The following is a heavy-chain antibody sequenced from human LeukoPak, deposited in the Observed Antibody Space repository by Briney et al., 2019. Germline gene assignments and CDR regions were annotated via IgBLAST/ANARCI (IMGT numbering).Heavy chain of an antibody. CDR1: GYSISSGYY. J-gene: IGHJ5*02. V-gene: IGHV4-38-2*02. Sequence: SETLSLTCTVSGYSISSGYYWGWIRQPPGKGLEWVGIIYNSGSTYYNPSLKSRVTISVDTSKNQFSLKLSSVTAADTAVYYCARDPPYSGVPPWFDPWGQGTLVTVSS. CDR2: IYNSGST. CDR3: ARDPPYSGVPPWFDP. D-gene: IGHD1-26*01.